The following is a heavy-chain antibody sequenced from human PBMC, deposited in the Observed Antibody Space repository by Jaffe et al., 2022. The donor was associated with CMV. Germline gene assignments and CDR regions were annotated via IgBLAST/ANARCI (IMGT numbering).Heavy chain of an antibody. D-gene: IGHD6-19*01. V-gene: IGHV3-21*01. J-gene: IGHJ6*03. CDR2: ISSSSSYI. Sequence: EVQLVESGGGLVKPGGSLRLSCAASGFTFSSYSMNWVRQAPGKGLEWVSSISSSSSYIYYADSVKGRFTISRDNAKNSLYLQMNSLRAEDTAVYYCARDLTAVAGSSTLNYYYYMDVWGKGTTVTVSS. CDR1: GFTFSSYS. CDR3: ARDLTAVAGSSTLNYYYYMDV.